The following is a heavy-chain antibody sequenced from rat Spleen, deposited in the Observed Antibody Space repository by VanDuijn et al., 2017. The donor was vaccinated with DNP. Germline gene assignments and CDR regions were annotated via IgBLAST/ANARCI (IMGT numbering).Heavy chain of an antibody. J-gene: IGHJ3*01. CDR2: ITTNGGTP. CDR3: TKTYYGYKTHWFTY. D-gene: IGHD1-9*01. V-gene: IGHV5S13*01. CDR1: GFTFSNYG. Sequence: EVQLVESGGGLEQPGRSLKLSCAASGFTFSNYGMAWVRQAPKKGLEWVATITTNGGTPYYRDSVKGRFIISRDNAKNIVYLQRDSMRSEDSATYYCTKTYYGYKTHWFTYWCQGTLVTVSS.